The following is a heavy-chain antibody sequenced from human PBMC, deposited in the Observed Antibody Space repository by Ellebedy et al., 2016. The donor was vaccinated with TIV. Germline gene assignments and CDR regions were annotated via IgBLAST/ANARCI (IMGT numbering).Heavy chain of an antibody. CDR3: ARHCTSNSCYYN. CDR2: ISSGGSYI. D-gene: IGHD2-2*01. Sequence: GGSLRLXXAASGFTFSSYGMHWVRQAPGKGLEWVSSISSGGSYIYYADSVKGRFTISRDNAKNSLYLQMNSLRAEDTAVYYCARHCTSNSCYYNWGQGTLVTVSS. V-gene: IGHV3-21*01. CDR1: GFTFSSYG. J-gene: IGHJ4*02.